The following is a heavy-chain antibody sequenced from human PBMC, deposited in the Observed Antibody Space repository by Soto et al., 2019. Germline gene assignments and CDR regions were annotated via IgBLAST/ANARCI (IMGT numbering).Heavy chain of an antibody. CDR1: GGSISSGDYY. D-gene: IGHD6-13*01. V-gene: IGHV4-30-4*01. Sequence: QVQLQESGPGLVKPSQTLSLTCTVSGGSISSGDYYWSWIRQPPGKGLEWIGYIYYSGSTYYNPSLKRLVTISVDTSKNQFSLQLSSVTAADTAVYYCARERPDGSRLDPWGQGTLVTVSS. J-gene: IGHJ5*02. CDR2: IYYSGST. CDR3: ARERPDGSRLDP.